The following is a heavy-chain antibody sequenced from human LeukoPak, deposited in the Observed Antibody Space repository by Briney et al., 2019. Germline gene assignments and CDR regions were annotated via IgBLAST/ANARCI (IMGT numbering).Heavy chain of an antibody. D-gene: IGHD6-19*01. Sequence: ASVKVSCKASGYTFSNYGISWVRQAPGLGLEWMGWTSYNGKTNYAQKFQYRVTITTDTYTSTAYMELRSLESDDTAVYYCARHSGSGCQALGYWGQGTRVTVSS. V-gene: IGHV1-18*04. CDR1: GYTFSNYG. CDR2: TSYNGKT. J-gene: IGHJ1*01. CDR3: ARHSGSGCQALGY.